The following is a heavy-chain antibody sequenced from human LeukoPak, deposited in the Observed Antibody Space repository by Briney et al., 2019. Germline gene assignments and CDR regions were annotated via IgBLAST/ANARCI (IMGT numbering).Heavy chain of an antibody. V-gene: IGHV3-30*18. J-gene: IGHJ4*02. CDR1: GFSFISYG. CDR2: ISDDGRNK. D-gene: IGHD4-17*01. Sequence: GGSPRLSCAASGFSFISYGMHWVRQAPGKGLEWVGVISDDGRNKKYADSVKGRFTISRDNSKDTLYLQMNSLRDEDTAVYYCAKRPSDYGDYVTYFDYWGQGTLVTVSS. CDR3: AKRPSDYGDYVTYFDY.